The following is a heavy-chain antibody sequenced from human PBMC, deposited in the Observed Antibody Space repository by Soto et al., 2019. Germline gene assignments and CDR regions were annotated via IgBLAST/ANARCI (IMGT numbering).Heavy chain of an antibody. CDR3: ARTTLPYYDSSGYSLDY. CDR2: IYYSGST. CDR1: GGSLSSGGYY. Sequence: SETLSLTCTVSGGSLSSGGYYWSWIRQHPGKGLEWIGYIYYSGSTYYNPSLKSRVTISVDTSKNQFSLKLSSVTAADTAVYYCARTTLPYYDSSGYSLDYWGQGTLVTVSS. D-gene: IGHD3-22*01. V-gene: IGHV4-31*03. J-gene: IGHJ4*02.